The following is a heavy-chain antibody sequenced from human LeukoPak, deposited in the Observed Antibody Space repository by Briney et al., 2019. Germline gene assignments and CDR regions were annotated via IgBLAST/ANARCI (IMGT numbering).Heavy chain of an antibody. V-gene: IGHV3-23*01. Sequence: GGSLRLSCAASGFTFSSYAMSWVRQAPGKGLEWVSAISGSGGSTYYADSVKGRFTISRDNSKNTLYLQMNSLRGEDTAVYYCAREQRGSCGYLWGQETLVTVSS. CDR2: ISGSGGST. J-gene: IGHJ4*02. D-gene: IGHD3-22*01. CDR1: GFTFSSYA. CDR3: AREQRGSCGYL.